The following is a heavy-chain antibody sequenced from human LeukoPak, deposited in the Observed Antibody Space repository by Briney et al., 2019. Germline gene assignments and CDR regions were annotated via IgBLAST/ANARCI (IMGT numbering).Heavy chain of an antibody. Sequence: PGGSLRLSCAASGFTFSSYGMHWVRQAPGKGLEWVAVISYDGSNKYYADSVKGRFTISRDNSKNTLYLQMNSLRAEDTAVYYCAKDLCSGGSCPGDYWGQGTLVTVPS. J-gene: IGHJ4*02. V-gene: IGHV3-30*18. CDR2: ISYDGSNK. D-gene: IGHD2-15*01. CDR3: AKDLCSGGSCPGDY. CDR1: GFTFSSYG.